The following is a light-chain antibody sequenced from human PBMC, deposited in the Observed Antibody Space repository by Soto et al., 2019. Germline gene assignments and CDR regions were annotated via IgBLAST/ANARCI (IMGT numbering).Light chain of an antibody. CDR2: GAS. CDR1: QSIDTY. CDR3: QHYARSQIT. J-gene: IGKJ5*01. V-gene: IGKV3-20*01. Sequence: VLTQSPDTLSLSPGATAILSCRASQSIDTYSAWYQFKPGQRPRLLIYGASSRALGIPDRFIGRGSGTNFTLTIHRLEPEDFAVYFCQHYARSQITFGQGTRLEIK.